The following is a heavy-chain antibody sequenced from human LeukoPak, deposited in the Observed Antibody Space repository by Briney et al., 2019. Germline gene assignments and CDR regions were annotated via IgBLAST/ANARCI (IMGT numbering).Heavy chain of an antibody. D-gene: IGHD4-11*01. Sequence: GGSLRLSCAASGFNFNNVWMNWVRQAPGKGLEWVGRIRSNAYGGATESAAPVTGRFTISRDDSQNTLYLQMNSLKIEDTAVYYCTRGSNRDDSNDFDCWGQGTLVTVSS. CDR2: IRSNAYGGAT. CDR3: TRGSNRDDSNDFDC. J-gene: IGHJ4*02. V-gene: IGHV3-15*07. CDR1: GFNFNNVW.